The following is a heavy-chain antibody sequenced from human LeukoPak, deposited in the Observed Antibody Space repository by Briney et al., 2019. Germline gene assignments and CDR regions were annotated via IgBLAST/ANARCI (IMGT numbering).Heavy chain of an antibody. D-gene: IGHD6-19*01. V-gene: IGHV4-59*01. CDR1: GVAPSSFY. Sequence: SETLSLTCTVSGVAPSSFYWTWIPQPPGKGLEWIGYIYYNGNTNYNPSLKSRVTISVDTSKNQFSLKLSSVTAADTAVYHCARGGWSLDNWGQGTLVTVSS. CDR3: ARGGWSLDN. CDR2: IYYNGNT. J-gene: IGHJ4*02.